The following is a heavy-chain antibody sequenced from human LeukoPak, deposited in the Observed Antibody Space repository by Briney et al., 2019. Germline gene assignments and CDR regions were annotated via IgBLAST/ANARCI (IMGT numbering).Heavy chain of an antibody. D-gene: IGHD1-20*01. CDR1: GFTFSSYG. V-gene: IGHV3-30*18. CDR2: ISYDGSNK. CDR3: AKEMWYNWNDVSWYLDY. J-gene: IGHJ4*02. Sequence: PGRSLRLSCAASGFTFSSYGMHWVRQAPGKGLEWVAVISYDGSNKYYADSVKGRFTISRDNSKNTLYLQMNSLRAEDTAVYYCAKEMWYNWNDVSWYLDYWGQGTLVTVSS.